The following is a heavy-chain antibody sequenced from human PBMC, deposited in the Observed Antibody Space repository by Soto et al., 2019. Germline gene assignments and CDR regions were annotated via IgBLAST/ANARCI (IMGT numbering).Heavy chain of an antibody. J-gene: IGHJ4*02. CDR1: GFTFSSYA. CDR3: VKGSLSAVASLDY. V-gene: IGHV3-23*01. CDR2: ISDSGDNA. Sequence: GGSLRLSCAASGFTFSSYAMSWVRQAPGKGLEWVSSISDSGDNADSADSVRGRFIVSRDNSKATVYLQMNSLRADDTAVYYCVKGSLSAVASLDYWGQGTLVTVSS. D-gene: IGHD5-12*01.